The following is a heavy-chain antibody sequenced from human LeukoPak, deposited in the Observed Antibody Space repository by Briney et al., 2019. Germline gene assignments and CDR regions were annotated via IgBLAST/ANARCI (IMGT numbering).Heavy chain of an antibody. V-gene: IGHV4-59*01. CDR1: GGSISSYY. CDR3: ARAVPMNTVTLNWFDP. Sequence: PSETLSLTCTVSGGSISSYYWSWIRQPPGKRLEWIGYIYYSGITNYNPSLKSRVTISVGASKNQFSLKLRSVTAADTAVYYCARAVPMNTVTLNWFDPWGPGTLVNVYS. CDR2: IYYSGIT. D-gene: IGHD4-17*01. J-gene: IGHJ5*02.